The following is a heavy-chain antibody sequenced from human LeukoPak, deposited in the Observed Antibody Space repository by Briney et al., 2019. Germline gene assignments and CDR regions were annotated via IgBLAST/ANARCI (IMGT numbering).Heavy chain of an antibody. CDR3: ARGPFDI. J-gene: IGHJ3*02. CDR2: INSDGSST. Sequence: PGGSLRLSCAASGFTFSNYAIHWVRQAPGKGLEWVSRINSDGSSTSYADSVKGRFTISRDNAKNTLYLQMNSLRAEDTAVYYCARGPFDIWGQGTMVTVSS. CDR1: GFTFSNYA. V-gene: IGHV3-74*01.